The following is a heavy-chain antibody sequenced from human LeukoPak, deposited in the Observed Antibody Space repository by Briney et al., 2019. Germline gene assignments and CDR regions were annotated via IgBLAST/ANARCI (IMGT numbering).Heavy chain of an antibody. CDR2: IYYTGST. CDR3: ARSGLYYPGSGSFDY. Sequence: SETLSLISTVSGDSVTSGGYYWNWIRQHPVKGLEWIGYIYYTGSTNYNPSLKSRINISADTSKNQFSLKLKSVTAADTAIYYCARSGLYYPGSGSFDYWGQGALVTVSS. J-gene: IGHJ4*02. D-gene: IGHD3-10*01. V-gene: IGHV4-31*03. CDR1: GDSVTSGGYY.